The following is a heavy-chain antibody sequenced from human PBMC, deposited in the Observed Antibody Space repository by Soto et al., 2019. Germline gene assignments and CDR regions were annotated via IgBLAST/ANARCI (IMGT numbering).Heavy chain of an antibody. Sequence: EVQLVESGGGLVKPGGSLRLSCAVSGFTFSSYSMNWVRQAPGKGLEWVSSIGTSSSYIYYADSVKGRFTISRDNAKNSLYLQMNSLRAEDTALYYCARASGARVVWGAHYYFHMDVWGQGTTVTVSS. CDR1: GFTFSSYS. CDR2: IGTSSSYI. V-gene: IGHV3-21*06. D-gene: IGHD3-16*01. J-gene: IGHJ6*02. CDR3: ARASGARVVWGAHYYFHMDV.